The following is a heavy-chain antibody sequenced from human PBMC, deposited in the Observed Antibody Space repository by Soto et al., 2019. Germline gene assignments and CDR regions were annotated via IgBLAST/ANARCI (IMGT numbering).Heavy chain of an antibody. CDR3: ARAGFERLYFDQ. D-gene: IGHD1-1*01. Sequence: EVQVLESGGGLVQPGGSLRLSCVVSVFPFGANAMSWVRQAPGKGLEWVSGLSNTGRRTSYADSVKGRFNISRDNSTNMFFLQMNKLSAEDMATYYCARAGFERLYFDQWGRGTLVTVSS. CDR1: VFPFGANA. V-gene: IGHV3-23*01. J-gene: IGHJ4*02. CDR2: LSNTGRRT.